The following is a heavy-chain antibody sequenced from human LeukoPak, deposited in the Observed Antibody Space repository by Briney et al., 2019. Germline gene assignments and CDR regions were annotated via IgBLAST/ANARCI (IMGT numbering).Heavy chain of an antibody. CDR1: GYSFTSYG. J-gene: IGHJ3*02. CDR2: ISGYSGNT. CDR3: ARDRTYSYDSSGQDAFGI. Sequence: ASVKVSCKASGYSFTSYGITWVRPAPGQGLEWMGWISGYSGNTNYAQKVKGRVTMTTETSTRTAYMELRSLRSDDTAVYYCARDRTYSYDSSGQDAFGIWGQGTIVTVSS. V-gene: IGHV1-18*01. D-gene: IGHD3-22*01.